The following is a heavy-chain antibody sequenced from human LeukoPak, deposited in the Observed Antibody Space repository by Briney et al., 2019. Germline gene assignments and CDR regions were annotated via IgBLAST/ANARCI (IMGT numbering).Heavy chain of an antibody. Sequence: PSETLSLTCTVSGASITSHHWSWIRQPPGKGLEWIAYIYSTGSTDYNPSLKSRVTISVDTPRNQFSLKLSSVTAADTAAYYCARDQDTFWFDPWGQGTLVTVSS. CDR3: ARDQDTFWFDP. CDR1: GASITSHH. D-gene: IGHD5-18*01. CDR2: IYSTGST. V-gene: IGHV4-59*11. J-gene: IGHJ5*02.